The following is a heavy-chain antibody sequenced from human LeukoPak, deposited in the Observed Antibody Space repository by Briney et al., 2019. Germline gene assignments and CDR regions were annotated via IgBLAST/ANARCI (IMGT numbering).Heavy chain of an antibody. J-gene: IGHJ6*03. CDR3: AREPPSSYGGYDYMDV. CDR1: GFTFSSYE. Sequence: GGSVRLSCAASGFTFSSYEMNWVRHAPGKGLEWVSYISSSGTTIYYGDSVKGRFTISRDNAKNSLYLHMNSLRAEDTAVYYCAREPPSSYGGYDYMDVWGKGTTVTVSS. V-gene: IGHV3-48*03. D-gene: IGHD4/OR15-4a*01. CDR2: ISSSGTTI.